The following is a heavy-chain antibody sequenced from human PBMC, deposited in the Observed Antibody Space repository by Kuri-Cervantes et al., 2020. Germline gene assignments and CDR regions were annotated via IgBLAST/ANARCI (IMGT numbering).Heavy chain of an antibody. Sequence: LSLTCAASGFTFSSYGIHWVRQAPGKGLEWVAVISYDGSNKYYADSVKGRFTISRDNSKNTLYLQMNSLRAEDTAVYYCAKALREYYYGMDVWGQGTMVTVSS. CDR3: AKALREYYYGMDV. J-gene: IGHJ6*02. CDR1: GFTFSSYG. CDR2: ISYDGSNK. V-gene: IGHV3-30*18. D-gene: IGHD3-16*01.